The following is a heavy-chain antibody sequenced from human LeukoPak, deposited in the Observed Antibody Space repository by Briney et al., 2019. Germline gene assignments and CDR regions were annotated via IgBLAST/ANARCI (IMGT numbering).Heavy chain of an antibody. CDR2: ISSSGSTL. J-gene: IGHJ4*02. CDR1: GFTFSDYY. Sequence: GGSLRLSCAASGFTFSDYYMSWISQAQGKGLEWVSYISSSGSTLYYADSVKGRITISRDNAKNSLYLQMNSLRAEDTAVYYCAKVKVVAATIFDYWGQGTLATVSS. CDR3: AKVKVVAATIFDY. V-gene: IGHV3-11*01. D-gene: IGHD2-15*01.